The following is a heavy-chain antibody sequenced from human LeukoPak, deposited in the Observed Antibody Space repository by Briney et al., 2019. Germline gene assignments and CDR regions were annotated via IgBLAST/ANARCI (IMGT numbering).Heavy chain of an antibody. Sequence: PSETLSLTCVVSGGSISTRNWFSWVRQPPGKGLEWIGEIYHAGTTNYNPSLKSRATISVDKSKNQFSLKLSSVTAADTAVYYCARDLGTVAASSWGQGILVTVSS. CDR1: GGSISTRNW. D-gene: IGHD4-23*01. J-gene: IGHJ5*02. CDR3: ARDLGTVAASS. CDR2: IYHAGTT. V-gene: IGHV4-4*02.